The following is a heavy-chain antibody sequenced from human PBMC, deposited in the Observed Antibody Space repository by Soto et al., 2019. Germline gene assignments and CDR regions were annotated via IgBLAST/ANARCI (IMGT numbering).Heavy chain of an antibody. CDR3: ARRGGVGATTYDY. D-gene: IGHD1-26*01. V-gene: IGHV4-39*01. Sequence: QLQLQESGPGLVKPSETLSLTCTVSGGSISSSSYYWGWIRQPPGKGLEWIGTIYYSGSTYYNPSLKIRVTIAVDTSKNQFSLKLSSVTAADTAVYYCARRGGVGATTYDYWGQGTLVTVSS. CDR2: IYYSGST. CDR1: GGSISSSSYY. J-gene: IGHJ4*02.